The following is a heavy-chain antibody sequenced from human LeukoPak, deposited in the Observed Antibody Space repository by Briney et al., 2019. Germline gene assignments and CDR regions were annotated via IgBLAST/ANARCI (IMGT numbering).Heavy chain of an antibody. CDR1: GGSISSYY. CDR3: ARLFTSSGGWLDP. J-gene: IGHJ5*02. V-gene: IGHV4-59*01. Sequence: SETLSLTCTVSGGSISSYYWSWIRQPPGKGLEWIGYIYYSGSTNYNPSLKSRVTISVDTSKNQFSLKLSSVTAADTAVYYCARLFTSSGGWLDPWGQGTLVTVSS. D-gene: IGHD2-2*01. CDR2: IYYSGST.